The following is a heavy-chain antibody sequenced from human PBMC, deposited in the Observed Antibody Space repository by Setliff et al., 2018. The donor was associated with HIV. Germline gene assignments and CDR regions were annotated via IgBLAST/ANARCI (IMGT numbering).Heavy chain of an antibody. CDR1: GGSISGHY. V-gene: IGHV4-4*07. CDR3: ARAPFRGGSFGWFDP. D-gene: IGHD2-15*01. J-gene: IGHJ5*02. CDR2: IYISGST. Sequence: SETLSLTCTVSGGSISGHYWNWIRQPAGGGLEWIGRIYISGSTNYNPSLKSRVTMSIDTSKNQFSLKLHSLIAADTAMYYCARAPFRGGSFGWFDPWGQGTLVTVSS.